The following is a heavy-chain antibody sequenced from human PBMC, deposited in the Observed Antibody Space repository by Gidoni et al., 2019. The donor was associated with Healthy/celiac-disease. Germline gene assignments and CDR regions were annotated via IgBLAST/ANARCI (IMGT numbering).Heavy chain of an antibody. CDR3: ARISPLGYYYDSSGYFMDV. V-gene: IGHV2-26*01. Sequence: QVTLKESGPVLVKPTETLTLTCTVSGFSLSNARMGVSWIRQPPGKALEWLAHIFSNDEKSYSTSLKSRLTISKETSKSQVVLTMTNMDPVDTATYYCARISPLGYYYDSSGYFMDVWGQGTTVTVSS. CDR1: GFSLSNARMG. CDR2: IFSNDEK. J-gene: IGHJ6*02. D-gene: IGHD3-22*01.